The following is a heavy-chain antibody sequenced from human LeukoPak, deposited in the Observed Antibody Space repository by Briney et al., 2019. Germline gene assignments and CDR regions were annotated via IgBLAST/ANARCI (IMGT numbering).Heavy chain of an antibody. CDR1: GYSFTSYW. CDR3: ARELGYSSSWYSFGAFDI. V-gene: IGHV5-51*01. J-gene: IGHJ3*02. D-gene: IGHD6-13*01. CDR2: IYPGDSDT. Sequence: GESLKISCKGSGYSFTSYWIGWVRQMPGKGLEWMGIIYPGDSDTRYSPSFQGQVTISADKSISTAYLQWSSLKASDTAMYYCARELGYSSSWYSFGAFDIWGQGTMVTVSS.